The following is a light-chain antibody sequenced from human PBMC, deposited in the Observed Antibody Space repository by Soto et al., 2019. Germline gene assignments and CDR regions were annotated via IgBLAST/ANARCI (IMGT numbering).Light chain of an antibody. CDR2: ATS. J-gene: IGKJ5*01. CDR1: QSITNY. Sequence: EIVLTQSPATLSLSPGERATRSCRASQSITNYLGWYQQKPGQAPRLLIYATSNRATGIPARFSGSGSGTDFTLTISSLEPEDFSVYYCQQRYNWPVTFGQGTRLEIK. V-gene: IGKV3-11*01. CDR3: QQRYNWPVT.